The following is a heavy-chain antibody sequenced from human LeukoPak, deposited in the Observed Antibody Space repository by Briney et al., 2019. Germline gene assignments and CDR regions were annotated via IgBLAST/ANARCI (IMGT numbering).Heavy chain of an antibody. J-gene: IGHJ4*02. Sequence: GGSLRLSCAASGXTFSSYAMHWVRQAPGKGLEWVAVISYDGSNKYYADSVKGRFTISRDNSKNTLYLQMNSLRAEDTAVYYCARGNDYGDYSGYYFDYWGQGTLVTVSS. CDR2: ISYDGSNK. CDR1: GXTFSSYA. CDR3: ARGNDYGDYSGYYFDY. D-gene: IGHD4-17*01. V-gene: IGHV3-30-3*01.